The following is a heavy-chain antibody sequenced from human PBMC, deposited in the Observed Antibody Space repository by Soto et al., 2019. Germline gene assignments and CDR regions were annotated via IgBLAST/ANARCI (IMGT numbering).Heavy chain of an antibody. J-gene: IGHJ6*02. D-gene: IGHD1-1*01. V-gene: IGHV1-69*08. CDR3: ASWSAWNPLYYHGMDV. CDR1: GGAFTNYS. Sequence: ASVKVSCKVSGGAFTNYSLNWVRHSPGQGLEWLGGIIPLHNTSNYSEKFVGRLSVTADSSSSTVYMHLSGLTSGDTATYYCASWSAWNPLYYHGMDVWGQGTTVTVSS. CDR2: IIPLHNTS.